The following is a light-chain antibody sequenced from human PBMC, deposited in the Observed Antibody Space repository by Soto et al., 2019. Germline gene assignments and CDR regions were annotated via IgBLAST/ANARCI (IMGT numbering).Light chain of an antibody. J-gene: IGKJ5*01. CDR1: QSMSSNY. CDR2: GAS. CDR3: QQYGSSPT. V-gene: IGKV3-20*01. Sequence: EIVLTQSPGTLSLSPGERATLSCRASQSMSSNYLAWFQQKPGQAPRLLIYGASNRATGIPDRFSGSGSGTDFTLTISRLEPEDFAVYYCQQYGSSPTFGQGTRLEIK.